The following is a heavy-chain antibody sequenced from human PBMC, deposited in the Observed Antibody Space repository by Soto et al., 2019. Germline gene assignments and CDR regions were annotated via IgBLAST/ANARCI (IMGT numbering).Heavy chain of an antibody. CDR2: INHSGST. Sequence: SETLSLTCAVYGGSFSGYYWSWIRQPPGKGLEWSGEINHSGSTNYNPSLKSRVTISVDTSKNQFSLKLSSVTAADTAVYYCARGVIAARLGFDYWGQGTLVTDSS. CDR1: GGSFSGYY. D-gene: IGHD6-6*01. V-gene: IGHV4-34*01. CDR3: ARGVIAARLGFDY. J-gene: IGHJ4*02.